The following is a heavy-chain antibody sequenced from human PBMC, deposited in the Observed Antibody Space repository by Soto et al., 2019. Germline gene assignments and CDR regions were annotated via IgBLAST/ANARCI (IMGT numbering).Heavy chain of an antibody. J-gene: IGHJ4*02. Sequence: GVLRLSCAASGFTFSSYSMNWVRQAPGKGLEWVSYISSSSSTIYYADSVKGRFTISRDNAKNSLYLQMNSLRAEDTAVYYCAPDFWSGYYPFYWGQGTLVTVSS. D-gene: IGHD3-3*01. CDR3: APDFWSGYYPFY. V-gene: IGHV3-48*01. CDR2: ISSSSSTI. CDR1: GFTFSSYS.